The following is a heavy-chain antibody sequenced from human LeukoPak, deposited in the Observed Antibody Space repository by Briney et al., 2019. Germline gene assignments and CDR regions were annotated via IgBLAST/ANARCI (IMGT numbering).Heavy chain of an antibody. V-gene: IGHV3-53*01. Sequence: GGSLRLSCAASGFTVGTNSMSWVRQSPGQGLEWVSVIYSGGSTYYADSVNGRVTISRGNSRNTLFLQMNSLRAEDTALYYCASAREYCGSAECYEYFQHWGQGTLVTVSS. CDR2: IYSGGST. CDR1: GFTVGTNS. J-gene: IGHJ1*01. CDR3: ASAREYCGSAECYEYFQH. D-gene: IGHD2-21*01.